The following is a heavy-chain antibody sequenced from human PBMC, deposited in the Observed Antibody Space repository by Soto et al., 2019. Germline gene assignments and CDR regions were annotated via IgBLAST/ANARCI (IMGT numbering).Heavy chain of an antibody. CDR3: AKGLVAASYYFGY. CDR1: GFTFSSYA. CDR2: ITGSGGTT. J-gene: IGHJ4*02. V-gene: IGHV3-23*01. Sequence: EVHLLESGGGLVQPGGSLSLSCGASGFTFSSYAMSWFRQAPVKGLEWVSAITGSGGTTYFADSVKGRFTISRDNSKNTLYLQMNILRAEDTAVYHCAKGLVAASYYFGYLGQGTLVTVSS. D-gene: IGHD6-6*01.